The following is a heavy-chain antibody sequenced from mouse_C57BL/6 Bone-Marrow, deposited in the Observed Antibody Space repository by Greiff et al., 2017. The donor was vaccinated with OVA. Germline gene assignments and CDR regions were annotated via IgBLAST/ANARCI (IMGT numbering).Heavy chain of an antibody. V-gene: IGHV5-6*01. D-gene: IGHD3-1*01. CDR2: ISSGGSYT. J-gene: IGHJ4*01. Sequence: EVQGVESGGDLVKPGGSLKLSCAASGFTFSSYGMSWVRQTPDKRLEWVATISSGGSYTYYPDRVKGRFTISRDNAKNTLYLQMSSLKSEDTAMYYCARRRGAGALYALGYWGQGASVTVSS. CDR3: ARRRGAGALYALGY. CDR1: GFTFSSYG.